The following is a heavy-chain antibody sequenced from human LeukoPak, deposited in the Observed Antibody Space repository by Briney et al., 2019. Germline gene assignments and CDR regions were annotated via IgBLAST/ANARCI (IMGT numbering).Heavy chain of an antibody. CDR3: ARDRGYCSGGSCYRNWFDP. J-gene: IGHJ5*02. CDR2: ISPYNGNT. V-gene: IGHV1-18*01. D-gene: IGHD2-15*01. Sequence: ASVKVSCKDSGYTFITYGISWVRQDPVQGLDWIELISPYNGNTNYAQKLQGRVTMTTDTSTSTAYMELRSLRSDDTAVYYCARDRGYCSGGSCYRNWFDPWGQGTLVTVSS. CDR1: GYTFITYG.